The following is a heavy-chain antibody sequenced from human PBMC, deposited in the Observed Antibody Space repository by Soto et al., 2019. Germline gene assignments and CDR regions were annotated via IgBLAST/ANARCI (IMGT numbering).Heavy chain of an antibody. CDR3: AISSGWDEVFEY. D-gene: IGHD6-19*01. V-gene: IGHV1-46*01. CDR1: RYTFTSYH. CDR2: INLAGGGT. J-gene: IGHJ4*02. Sequence: GASVKVSCKASRYTFTSYHMHWVRQAPGQRLEWLGMINLAGGGTTYAQQFQGRVTMTTDTPTSTVYMELSSLRSEDTAVYYCAISSGWDEVFEYWGQGTLVTVSS.